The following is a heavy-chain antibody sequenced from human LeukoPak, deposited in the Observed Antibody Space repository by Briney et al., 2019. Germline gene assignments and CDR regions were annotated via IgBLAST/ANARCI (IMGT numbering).Heavy chain of an antibody. CDR3: ARSDYYDSSGLLFDY. J-gene: IGHJ4*02. V-gene: IGHV4-34*01. CDR1: GGSFSGYY. CDR2: INHSGST. Sequence: SETLSLTCAVYGGSFSGYYWSWIRQPPGKGREWIGEINHSGSTNYNPSLKSRVTISVDTSKNQFSLKLSSVTAADTAVYYCARSDYYDSSGLLFDYWGQGTLVTVSS. D-gene: IGHD3-22*01.